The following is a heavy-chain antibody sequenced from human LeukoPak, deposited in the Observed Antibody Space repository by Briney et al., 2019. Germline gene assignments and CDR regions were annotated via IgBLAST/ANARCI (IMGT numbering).Heavy chain of an antibody. Sequence: SETLSLTCTVSGGSISSYYWSWIRQPPGKGLEWIGYIYYSGSTNYNPSLKSRVTISVDTSKNQLSLKLSSVTAADTAVYYCAREAAATGYFDYWGQGTLVTVSS. CDR3: AREAAATGYFDY. D-gene: IGHD2-2*01. J-gene: IGHJ4*02. CDR2: IYYSGST. V-gene: IGHV4-59*01. CDR1: GGSISSYY.